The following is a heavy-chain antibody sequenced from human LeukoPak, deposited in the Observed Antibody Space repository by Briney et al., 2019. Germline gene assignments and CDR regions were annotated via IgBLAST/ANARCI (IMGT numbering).Heavy chain of an antibody. CDR3: ARSNCNSCYLGVWYYFDY. D-gene: IGHD2/OR15-2a*01. CDR1: GITVSSNY. CDR2: IYPGGST. J-gene: IGHJ4*02. V-gene: IGHV3-66*01. Sequence: GGSPRLSCAASGITVSSNYMSWVRQAPGKGLEWVSVIYPGGSTYYADSVKGRFTISRDNSRNTLYLQMNSLRAEDTAVYYCARSNCNSCYLGVWYYFDYWGQGTLVTVSS.